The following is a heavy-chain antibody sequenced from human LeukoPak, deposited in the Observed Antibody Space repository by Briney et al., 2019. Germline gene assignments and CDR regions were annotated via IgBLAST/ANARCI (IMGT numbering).Heavy chain of an antibody. CDR2: IYHSGST. CDR1: GYSISSGYY. Sequence: ASETLSLTCTVSGYSISSGYYWGWIRQPPGKGLEWIGSIYHSGSTYYNPSLKSRVTISVDTSKNQFSLKLSSVTAADTAVYYCARDTSQFWGQGTLVTVSS. V-gene: IGHV4-38-2*02. D-gene: IGHD3-16*01. CDR3: ARDTSQF. J-gene: IGHJ4*02.